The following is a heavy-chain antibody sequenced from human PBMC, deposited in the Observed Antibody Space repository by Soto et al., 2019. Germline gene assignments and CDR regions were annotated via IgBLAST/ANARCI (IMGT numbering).Heavy chain of an antibody. Sequence: QVQLVQSGAEVKEPGASVKVSGKASGATFTSYGFNWVRQAPGQGLEWMGWISGYNGDTHYAQNFQVRVTMTIDTSTSTAYMELRSLRSDDTAVYYCARGTIFGLVSFDYWGQGTLVTVSS. CDR2: ISGYNGDT. D-gene: IGHD3-3*02. CDR3: ARGTIFGLVSFDY. V-gene: IGHV1-18*01. CDR1: GATFTSYG. J-gene: IGHJ4*02.